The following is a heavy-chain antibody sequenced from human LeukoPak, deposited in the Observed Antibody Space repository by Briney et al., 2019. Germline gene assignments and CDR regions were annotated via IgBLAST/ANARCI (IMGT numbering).Heavy chain of an antibody. D-gene: IGHD1-26*01. J-gene: IGHJ4*02. CDR3: ARYSGTYYPFDY. CDR1: GASISNYY. CDR2: IYISGNT. Sequence: SETLSLTCSVSGASISNYYWAWIRQPAGKGLEWIGRIYISGNTNYIPSLKSRVTVSVDTSKNQFYLKLNSVTAADTAVYYCARYSGTYYPFDYWGQGTLVTVSS. V-gene: IGHV4-4*07.